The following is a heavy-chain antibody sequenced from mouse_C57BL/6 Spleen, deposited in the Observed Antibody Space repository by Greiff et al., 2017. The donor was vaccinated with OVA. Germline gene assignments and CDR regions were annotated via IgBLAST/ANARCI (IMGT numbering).Heavy chain of an antibody. D-gene: IGHD1-1*01. CDR3: ARDYYGSSTWYFDV. V-gene: IGHV1-22*01. J-gene: IGHJ1*03. CDR2: INPNNGGT. CDR1: GYTFTDYN. Sequence: EVQLQQSGPELVKPGASVKMSCKASGYTFTDYNMHWVKQSHGKSLEWIGYINPNNGGTSYNQKFKGKATLTVNKSSSTAYMELRSLTSEESAVYYCARDYYGSSTWYFDVWGTGTTVTVSS.